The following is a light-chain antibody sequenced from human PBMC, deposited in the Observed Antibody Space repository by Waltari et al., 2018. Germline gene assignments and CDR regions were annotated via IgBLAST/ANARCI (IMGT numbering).Light chain of an antibody. CDR3: QQRSNWPPT. CDR2: DAS. CDR1: QIVSSH. J-gene: IGKJ4*01. V-gene: IGKV3-11*01. Sequence: ELVLTQSPATLTLSSGERATVSCRASQIVSSHLAWYQQQPGQAPRLLIYDASKRATGIPARFSGSGSGTDFTLTISSLEPEDFAVYYCQQRSNWPPTFGGGSKVESK.